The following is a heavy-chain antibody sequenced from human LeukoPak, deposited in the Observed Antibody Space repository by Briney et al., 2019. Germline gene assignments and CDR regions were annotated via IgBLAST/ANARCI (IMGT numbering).Heavy chain of an antibody. V-gene: IGHV4-59*01. Sequence: SETLSLTCTVSGGSISSYYWSWIRQPPGKGLEWIGYIYYSGSTNYNPSLKSRVTISVDTSKNQFSLKLSSVTAADPAVYYCATSPRRALANWFDPWGQGTLVTVSS. J-gene: IGHJ5*02. CDR3: ATSPRRALANWFDP. CDR2: IYYSGST. D-gene: IGHD3-3*02. CDR1: GGSISSYY.